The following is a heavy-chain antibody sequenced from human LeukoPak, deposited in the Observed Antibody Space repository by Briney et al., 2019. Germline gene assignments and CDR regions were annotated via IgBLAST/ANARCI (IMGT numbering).Heavy chain of an antibody. D-gene: IGHD2-21*02. V-gene: IGHV4-30-2*01. J-gene: IGHJ2*01. CDR1: GGSISSGDYS. CDR3: ARDHSVTGYWYFDL. Sequence: SETLSLTCAVSGGSISSGDYSWSWLRQPPGKGLEWIGYIYHTGGTFYNPSLKSRVTMSADRSKNQFSLKLSSVTAADTAVYYCARDHSVTGYWYFDLWGRSTLVTVSS. CDR2: IYHTGGT.